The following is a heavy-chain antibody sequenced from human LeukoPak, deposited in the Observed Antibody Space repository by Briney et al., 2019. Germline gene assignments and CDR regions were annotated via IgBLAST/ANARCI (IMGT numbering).Heavy chain of an antibody. V-gene: IGHV3-23*01. CDR1: GFTFSSYA. J-gene: IGHJ6*04. D-gene: IGHD3-10*02. Sequence: GGALRLSCAASGFTFSSYAMSWGRQAPGQGLEWVSAISGSGGSTYYADSVQGRFTISRDNSKNTLYLQMNSLRAEDTAVYYCAELGITMIGGVWGKGTTVTISS. CDR3: AELGITMIGGV. CDR2: ISGSGGST.